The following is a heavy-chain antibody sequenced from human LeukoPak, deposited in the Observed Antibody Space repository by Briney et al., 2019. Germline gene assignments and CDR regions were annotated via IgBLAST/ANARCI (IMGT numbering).Heavy chain of an antibody. CDR1: GYSISTGYY. Sequence: SETLSLTCTVSGYSISTGYYWDWIRQPPGKGLEWIGTFYHGGSTYYNPSLKSRVTISVDTSKNQFSLKLGSLTAADTAVYYCARAGYCSGTSCSNDAFDIWGQGTMVTVSS. V-gene: IGHV4-38-2*02. D-gene: IGHD2-2*03. J-gene: IGHJ3*02. CDR3: ARAGYCSGTSCSNDAFDI. CDR2: FYHGGST.